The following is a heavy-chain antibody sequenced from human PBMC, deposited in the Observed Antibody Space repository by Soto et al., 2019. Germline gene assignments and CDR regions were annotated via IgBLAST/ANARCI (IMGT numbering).Heavy chain of an antibody. CDR1: GFTFSSYR. J-gene: IGHJ4*02. D-gene: IGHD3-22*01. CDR3: TRPRYDGSGTPFDH. Sequence: EVQLVESGGGLVQPGGSLRLSCAASGFTFSSYRMHWVRQAPGKGLVWVSRISGDGSSTTYADSVKGRFIISRDNAKNTLYLQMNSLRVEDTAVYYCTRPRYDGSGTPFDHWGQGTLVTVAS. CDR2: ISGDGSST. V-gene: IGHV3-74*01.